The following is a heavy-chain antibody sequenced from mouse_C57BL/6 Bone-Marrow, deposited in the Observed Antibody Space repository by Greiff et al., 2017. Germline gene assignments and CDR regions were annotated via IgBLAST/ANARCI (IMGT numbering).Heavy chain of an antibody. J-gene: IGHJ1*03. CDR2: IHPNSGST. CDR3: AREGSSSYFDV. D-gene: IGHD1-1*01. CDR1: GYTFTSYW. V-gene: IGHV1-64*01. Sequence: VQLQQPGAELVKPGASVKLSCKASGYTFTSYWMHWVKQRPGQGLEWIGMIHPNSGSTNYNEKFKSKATLTVDKSSSTAYMQLSSLTSEDSAVYYCAREGSSSYFDVWGTGTTVTVSS.